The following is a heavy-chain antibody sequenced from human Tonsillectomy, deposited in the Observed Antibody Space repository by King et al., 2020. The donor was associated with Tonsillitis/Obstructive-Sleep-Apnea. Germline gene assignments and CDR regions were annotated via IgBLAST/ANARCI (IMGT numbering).Heavy chain of an antibody. CDR2: ISGSGGST. J-gene: IGHJ3*02. D-gene: IGHD2-2*02. CDR3: ATSAALSVVPAAIMRRDAFDI. V-gene: IGHV3-23*04. Sequence: VQLVESGGGLVQPGGSLRLSCAASGFTFSSYAMSWVRQAPGKGLEWVSAISGSGGSTYYADSVKGRFTISRDNSKNTLYLQMNSLRAEDTAVYYCATSAALSVVPAAIMRRDAFDIWGQGTMVTVSS. CDR1: GFTFSSYA.